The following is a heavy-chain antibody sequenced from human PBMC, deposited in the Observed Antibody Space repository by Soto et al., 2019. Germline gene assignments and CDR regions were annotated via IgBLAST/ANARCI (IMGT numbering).Heavy chain of an antibody. CDR1: GGSISSYY. CDR3: ARDNGWIDY. J-gene: IGHJ4*02. V-gene: IGHV4-59*12. CDR2: IYYSGST. D-gene: IGHD6-19*01. Sequence: SETLSLTCTVSGGSISSYYWSWIRQPPGKGLEWIGYIYYSGSTNYNPSLKSRVTISVDTSKNQFSLKLSSVTAADTAVYYCARDNGWIDYWGQGTLVTVSS.